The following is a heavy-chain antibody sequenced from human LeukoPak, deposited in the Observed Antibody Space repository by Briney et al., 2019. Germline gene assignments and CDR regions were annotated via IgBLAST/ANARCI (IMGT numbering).Heavy chain of an antibody. V-gene: IGHV5-10-1*01. CDR2: IDPSDSYT. J-gene: IGHJ6*02. CDR1: GYSFTSYW. CDR3: ARSNIAAAGTGSRYGMDV. Sequence: SGASLRISCKGSGYSFTSYWISWVRQMPGKGLEWMGRIDPSDSYTNYSPSFQGHVTISADKSISTAYLQWSSLKASDTAMYYCARSNIAAAGTGSRYGMDVWGQGTTVTVSS. D-gene: IGHD6-13*01.